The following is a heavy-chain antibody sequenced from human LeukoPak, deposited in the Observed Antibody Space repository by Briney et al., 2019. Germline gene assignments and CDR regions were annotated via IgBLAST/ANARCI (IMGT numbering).Heavy chain of an antibody. J-gene: IGHJ4*02. CDR2: ISGSGGST. D-gene: IGHD3-22*01. V-gene: IGHV3-23*01. Sequence: GGSLRLSCAASGFTFSSYGMSWVRQAPGKGLEWVSAISGSGGSTYYADSVKGRFTISRDNAKNTLYLQMNSLRAEDTAVYYCARESSGYYDSSGYYSYLYYFDYWGQGTLVTVSS. CDR3: ARESSGYYDSSGYYSYLYYFDY. CDR1: GFTFSSYG.